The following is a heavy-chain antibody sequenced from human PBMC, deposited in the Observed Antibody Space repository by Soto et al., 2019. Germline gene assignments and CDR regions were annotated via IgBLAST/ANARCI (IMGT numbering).Heavy chain of an antibody. CDR1: GFTFSSYS. CDR2: ISSSTSYM. D-gene: IGHD5-12*01. Sequence: EVQLVESGGGLVKPGGSLRLSCAASGFTFSSYSMNWVRQAPGKGLEWVSSISSSTSYMYYADSVKGRFTISRDNARNSLYLQMNSLRAEDTAVYYCARFRRDGYNLDYWGQGTLVTVFS. CDR3: ARFRRDGYNLDY. J-gene: IGHJ4*02. V-gene: IGHV3-21*01.